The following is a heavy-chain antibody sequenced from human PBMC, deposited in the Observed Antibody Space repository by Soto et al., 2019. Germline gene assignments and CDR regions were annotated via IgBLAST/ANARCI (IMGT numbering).Heavy chain of an antibody. CDR2: IFHSGAT. J-gene: IGHJ3*02. D-gene: IGHD3-16*01. Sequence: QVQLQESGPGLVKPSETLSLTCSVSGGSISTYYWSWIRQAPGKRLEWRGYIFHSGATNYNPSLESRVTISVDTSKSQLSLRLTSVTAADTGVYYCARALMGSFDAFDIWGQGTTVTVSS. CDR3: ARALMGSFDAFDI. V-gene: IGHV4-59*01. CDR1: GGSISTYY.